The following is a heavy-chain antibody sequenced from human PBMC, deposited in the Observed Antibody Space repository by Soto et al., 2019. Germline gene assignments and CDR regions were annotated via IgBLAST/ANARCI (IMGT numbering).Heavy chain of an antibody. CDR3: ARDPVGVTHFDY. Sequence: SETLSLTCTVDSISTYYWNWIRQPPGKGLEWIGYIYYLGRTNYNSSLKSRITMSIDTSKNQFSLKLSSVTAADTAIYYCARDPVGVTHFDYWGRGAPVTVSS. CDR2: IYYLGRT. CDR1: SISTYY. D-gene: IGHD1-26*01. V-gene: IGHV4-59*13. J-gene: IGHJ4*02.